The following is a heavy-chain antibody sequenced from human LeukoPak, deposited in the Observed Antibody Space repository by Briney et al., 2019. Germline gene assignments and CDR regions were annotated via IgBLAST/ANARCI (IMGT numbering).Heavy chain of an antibody. CDR1: GFIFDDFA. J-gene: IGHJ5*02. CDR2: ISWNGATT. CDR3: TKSPAVEFSTSSGFDP. Sequence: SLRLSCAASGFIFDDFAMHWVRQVPGKGLEWVSGISWNGATTRYAESVKGRFTILRDNAKNSLSLQMNSLRVEDTAFYYCTKSPAVEFSTSSGFDPWGQGTLVTVSS. V-gene: IGHV3-9*01. D-gene: IGHD2-2*01.